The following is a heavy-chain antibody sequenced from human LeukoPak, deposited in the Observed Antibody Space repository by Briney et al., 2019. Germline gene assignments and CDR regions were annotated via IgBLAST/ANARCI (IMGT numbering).Heavy chain of an antibody. Sequence: SETLSLTCTVSGYSISSGYYWGWIRQPPGKGLEWIGSIYHSGSTYYNPSLKSRVTISVDTSKNQFSLKLSSVTAADTAVYYCARDRGFQQLVTYYYYYMDVWGKGTTVTVSS. V-gene: IGHV4-38-2*02. CDR2: IYHSGST. CDR1: GYSISSGYY. CDR3: ARDRGFQQLVTYYYYYMDV. J-gene: IGHJ6*03. D-gene: IGHD6-13*01.